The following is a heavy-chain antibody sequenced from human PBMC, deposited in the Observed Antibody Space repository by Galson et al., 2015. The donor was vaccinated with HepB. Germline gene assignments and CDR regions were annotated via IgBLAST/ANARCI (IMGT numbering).Heavy chain of an antibody. V-gene: IGHV3-48*01. CDR1: GFTFSSYS. J-gene: IGHJ4*02. D-gene: IGHD1-26*01. CDR2: TNTISTNI. CDR3: ARGLLRLIDY. Sequence: LRLSCAASGFTFSSYSMNWVRQAPGKGLEWLSYTNTISTNIYYADSVRGRFTISRDNAKNSLYLQMNSLRAEDTAVYYCARGLLRLIDYWGQGTLVTVSS.